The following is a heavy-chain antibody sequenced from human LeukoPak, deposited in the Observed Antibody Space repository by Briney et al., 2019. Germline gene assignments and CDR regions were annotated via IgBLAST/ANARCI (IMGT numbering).Heavy chain of an antibody. J-gene: IGHJ5*02. CDR2: ISGSGGST. D-gene: IGHD6-6*01. CDR1: GFTFSSYA. Sequence: GGSLRLSCAASGFTFSSYAMSWVRQAPGKGLEWASAISGSGGSTYYADSMKGRFTISRDNSKNTLYLQMNSLRAEDTAVYYCAKDDLIAARAANWFDPWGQGTLVTVSS. V-gene: IGHV3-23*01. CDR3: AKDDLIAARAANWFDP.